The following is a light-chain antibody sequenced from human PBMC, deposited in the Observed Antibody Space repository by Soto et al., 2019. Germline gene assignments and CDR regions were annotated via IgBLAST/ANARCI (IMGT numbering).Light chain of an antibody. V-gene: IGKV3-20*01. J-gene: IGKJ1*01. CDR2: GAS. CDR3: HHYGSSPQT. Sequence: EIVLTQFPGTLSLSPGERATLSCRATQSVSATYLAWYQQKPGQAPRLLIYGASSRATGIPDRFSGSGSGADFTLAIGRLEPEDFAVYYCHHYGSSPQTFGQGTKVEIK. CDR1: QSVSATY.